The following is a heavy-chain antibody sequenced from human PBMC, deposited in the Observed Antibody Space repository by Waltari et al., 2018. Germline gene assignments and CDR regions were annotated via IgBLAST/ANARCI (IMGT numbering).Heavy chain of an antibody. CDR2: IYGSGTK. V-gene: IGHV3-53*01. Sequence: EVQLVESGGGLIQPGGSLRLSCAASGLTVSTPYMSWVRQAPGKGREWFCLIYGSGTKYYEGSGNGRFTISRNIAKNTLYLQMNSLRAEDTAVYYCARDLGYSSSWGYWGQGTLVTVSS. CDR3: ARDLGYSSSWGY. D-gene: IGHD6-13*01. CDR1: GLTVSTPY. J-gene: IGHJ4*02.